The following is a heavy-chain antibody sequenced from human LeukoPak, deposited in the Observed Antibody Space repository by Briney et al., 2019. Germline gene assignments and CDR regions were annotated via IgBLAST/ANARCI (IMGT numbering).Heavy chain of an antibody. CDR2: IYSSGST. Sequence: KSSETLSLTCTVSGGSISGYYWSWIRQPAGKGLEWIGRIYSSGSTNYNPSLKSRVTLSVETSKNEVSLRLRSVTAADTAVYYCARDTGGAGYGLDVWGQGTTVTVSS. D-gene: IGHD2-8*02. V-gene: IGHV4-4*07. CDR3: ARDTGGAGYGLDV. J-gene: IGHJ6*02. CDR1: GGSISGYY.